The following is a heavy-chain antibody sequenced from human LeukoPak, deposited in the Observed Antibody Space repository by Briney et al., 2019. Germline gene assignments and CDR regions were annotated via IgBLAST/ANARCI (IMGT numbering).Heavy chain of an antibody. CDR1: GDSISSNSAA. V-gene: IGHV6-1*01. J-gene: IGHJ4*02. CDR3: ARGTMIVVVKEDY. D-gene: IGHD3-22*01. CDR2: TYYRSKWNN. Sequence: SQTLSLTCAISGDSISSNSAAWNWIGQSPSRGLEWLGRTYYRSKWNNDYAVSVKSRITINPDTSKNQFSLQLNSVTPEDTAVYYCARGTMIVVVKEDYWGQGTLVTVSS.